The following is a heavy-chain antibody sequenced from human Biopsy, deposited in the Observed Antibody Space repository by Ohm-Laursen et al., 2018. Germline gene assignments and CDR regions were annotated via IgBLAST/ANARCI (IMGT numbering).Heavy chain of an antibody. V-gene: IGHV1-8*01. D-gene: IGHD3-10*01. CDR3: ATDTLMAQNLVPGENWFDP. Sequence: ASVKVSCKASGYTFTSYDITWVRQASGQGPEWIGWLNPVSGNSNFGQKFRGRVTVTSDTSISTAYMELSSLGSDDTAVYYCATDTLMAQNLVPGENWFDPWGQGTLVTVS. CDR1: GYTFTSYD. J-gene: IGHJ5*02. CDR2: LNPVSGNS.